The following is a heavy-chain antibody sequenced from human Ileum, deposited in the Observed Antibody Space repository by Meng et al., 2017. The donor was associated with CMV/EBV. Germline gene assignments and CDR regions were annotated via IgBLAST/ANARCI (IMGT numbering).Heavy chain of an antibody. J-gene: IGHJ4*02. CDR2: ITGDGVNT. V-gene: IGHV3-23*01. CDR3: AQGLRRGDSSPVY. D-gene: IGHD3-22*01. Sequence: GESLKISCVVSGISLTNYAMSWVRQAPGKGPEWVSCITGDGVNTYYADSVKDRFIISRDISRNTLYLQMNSLRVEETAIYYCAQGLRRGDSSPVYWGQGTPVTVSS. CDR1: GISLTNYA.